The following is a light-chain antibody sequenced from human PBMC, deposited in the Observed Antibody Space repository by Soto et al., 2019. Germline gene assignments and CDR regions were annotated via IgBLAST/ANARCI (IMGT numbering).Light chain of an antibody. CDR1: QSVSSY. J-gene: IGKJ1*01. V-gene: IGKV3-11*01. Sequence: EMVLMQSPSIPSLYEGEGATVSCRASQSVSSYLAWYQQKPGQAPRLLIYDASNRATGIPARFSGSGSGTDFTLTISILEPEDFAVYYCQQRSNFGAFGQGTKVDIK. CDR3: QQRSNFGA. CDR2: DAS.